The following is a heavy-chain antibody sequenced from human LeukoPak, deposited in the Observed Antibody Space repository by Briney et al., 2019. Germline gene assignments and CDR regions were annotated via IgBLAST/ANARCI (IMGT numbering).Heavy chain of an antibody. J-gene: IGHJ4*02. CDR1: GFTFSSYA. Sequence: GGSLRLSCAASGFTFSSYAMSWVRQAPGKGLEWVSAISGSGGSTYYADSVKGRFTISRDNSKNTLYLQMNSLRAEGTAIYYCAKDTAYGDYDYFDYWGQGTLVTVSS. V-gene: IGHV3-23*01. D-gene: IGHD4-17*01. CDR3: AKDTAYGDYDYFDY. CDR2: ISGSGGST.